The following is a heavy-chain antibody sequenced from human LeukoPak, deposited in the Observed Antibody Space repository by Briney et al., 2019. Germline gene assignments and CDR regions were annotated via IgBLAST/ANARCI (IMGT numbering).Heavy chain of an antibody. Sequence: ASVKVSCKASGYTFTGYYMHWVRRAPGQGLEWMGWINPNSGGTNYAQKFQGRVTMTRDTSINTAYMELSRLRPDDTAVYYCARGQDIVATISSSDFDYWGQGTLVTVSS. V-gene: IGHV1-2*02. CDR1: GYTFTGYY. J-gene: IGHJ4*02. CDR3: ARGQDIVATISSSDFDY. CDR2: INPNSGGT. D-gene: IGHD5-12*01.